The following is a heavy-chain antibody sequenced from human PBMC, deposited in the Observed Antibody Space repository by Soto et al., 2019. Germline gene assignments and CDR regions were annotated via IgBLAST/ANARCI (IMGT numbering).Heavy chain of an antibody. J-gene: IGHJ6*02. CDR1: GYVFSSYW. V-gene: IGHV5-51*03. CDR3: ARSEDRGDSYEASRDV. CDR2: IYPGDSDA. D-gene: IGHD5-18*01. Sequence: GASLKISCKGSGYVFSSYWIAWVRQKSGKDLECLGIIYPGDSDARYSPSFQGQVTISADNSISTAYLQWSSLKASDTAMYYCARSEDRGDSYEASRDVWGQGTTGTVS.